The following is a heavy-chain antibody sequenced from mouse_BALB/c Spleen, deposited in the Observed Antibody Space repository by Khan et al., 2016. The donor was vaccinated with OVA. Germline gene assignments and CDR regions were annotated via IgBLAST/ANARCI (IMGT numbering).Heavy chain of an antibody. D-gene: IGHD2-2*01. Sequence: LQVCGPKLMNSGASEKIFRKSSLYLFSIYYIHWVMQSHAKSRKEIRHCYSFSGGXTYNQKFKGKATLTIDKSSSTAYIHLSNLTSEDSAVYYCTRKGYVACFTYWGQGTLVTVSA. CDR3: TRKGYVACFTY. CDR2: CYSFSGGX. V-gene: IGHV1S29*02. J-gene: IGHJ3*01. CDR1: LYLFSIYY.